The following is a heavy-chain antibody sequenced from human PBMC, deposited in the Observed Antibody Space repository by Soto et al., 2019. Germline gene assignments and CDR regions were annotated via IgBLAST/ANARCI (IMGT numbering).Heavy chain of an antibody. CDR3: AKLPIEGLRYFDWLLSTY. CDR1: GFTFSSYA. Sequence: GGSLRLSCAASGFTFSSYAMSWVRQAPGKGLEWVSAISGSGGSTYYADSVKGRFTISRDNSKNTLYLQMNSLRAEDTAVYYCAKLPIEGLRYFDWLLSTYWGQGTLVTV. V-gene: IGHV3-23*01. CDR2: ISGSGGST. J-gene: IGHJ4*02. D-gene: IGHD3-9*01.